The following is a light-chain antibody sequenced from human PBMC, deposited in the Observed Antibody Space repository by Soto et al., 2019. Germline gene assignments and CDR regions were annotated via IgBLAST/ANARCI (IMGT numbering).Light chain of an antibody. J-gene: IGKJ1*01. V-gene: IGKV1-6*02. CDR3: LQDYNYPRT. Sequence: AIHMTQSPSSLSAAVGDRVTITCRASQDIRNELGWYQQKPGKAPNLLIYAASSLHTGVPSRFSGSGSGSYFTLTISGLQPDDFATYYCLQDYNYPRTFGRGTKVEVK. CDR2: AAS. CDR1: QDIRNE.